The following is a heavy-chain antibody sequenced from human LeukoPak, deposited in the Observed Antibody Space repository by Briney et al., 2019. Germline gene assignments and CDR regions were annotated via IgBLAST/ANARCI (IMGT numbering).Heavy chain of an antibody. D-gene: IGHD7-27*01. V-gene: IGHV3-74*01. J-gene: IGHJ4*02. CDR3: ARDPPVTGELVLGRQRIFYQ. Sequence: GVSLRLSCAACGFTFSSYWMHWVRQAPGKGLVWVSRINSDGRSTIHADSVKGRFTISRDNAKNTLYLQMNSLRAEDTVVYYCARDPPVTGELVLGRQRIFYQWGQGTLVTVSS. CDR2: INSDGRST. CDR1: GFTFSSYW.